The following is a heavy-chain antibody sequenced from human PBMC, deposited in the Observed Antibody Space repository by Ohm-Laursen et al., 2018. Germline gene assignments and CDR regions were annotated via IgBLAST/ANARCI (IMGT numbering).Heavy chain of an antibody. Sequence: GSLRLSCTASGFTFSSYGMNWVRQAPGRGLEWVSPIRASGSSTYYADSVKGRFTISRDNSKNTLYLQMNCLRAEDTAVYYCAKGASQSTIFAAGMDVWGQGTTVTVSS. D-gene: IGHD3-3*01. CDR2: IRASGSST. J-gene: IGHJ6*02. V-gene: IGHV3-23*01. CDR3: AKGASQSTIFAAGMDV. CDR1: GFTFSSYG.